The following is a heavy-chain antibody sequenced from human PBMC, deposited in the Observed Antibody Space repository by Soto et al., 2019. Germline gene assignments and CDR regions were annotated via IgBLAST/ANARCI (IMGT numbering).Heavy chain of an antibody. J-gene: IGHJ6*02. CDR1: GFSLTTGKMG. CDR2: IFADNER. CDR3: ARMKVDSYQFYYAMDV. Sequence: SGPTLVNPTETLTLTCTVSGFSLTTGKMGVSWIRQPPGKGLEWLAHIFADNERSYSTSLQGRLTISKDTAGSQVVLSMTNVDPVDTATYYCARMKVDSYQFYYAMDVWGQGTTVTVSS. V-gene: IGHV2-26*01. D-gene: IGHD3-9*01.